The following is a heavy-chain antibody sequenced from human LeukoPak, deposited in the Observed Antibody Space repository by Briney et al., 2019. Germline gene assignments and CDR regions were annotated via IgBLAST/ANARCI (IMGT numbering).Heavy chain of an antibody. CDR1: GFTFSSYS. J-gene: IGHJ5*02. Sequence: GGSPRPSCAASGFTFSSYSMNWVRQAPGKGLEWVSGIGSNSVPTVYADSVKGRFTISRDNSKSMLYLQMDSLRVEDTAVYYCAKHCSGYCNAASEKRFDPWGQGTLVTVSS. V-gene: IGHV3-23*01. D-gene: IGHD2-2*03. CDR3: AKHCSGYCNAASEKRFDP. CDR2: IGSNSVPT.